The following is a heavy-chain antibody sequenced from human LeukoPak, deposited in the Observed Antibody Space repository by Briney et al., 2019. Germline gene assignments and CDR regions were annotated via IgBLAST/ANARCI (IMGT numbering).Heavy chain of an antibody. CDR2: INHSGST. J-gene: IGHJ4*02. CDR1: GGSFSGYY. D-gene: IGHD6-13*01. V-gene: IGHV4-34*01. CDR3: ARRRSSSWYDAVAGSYYFDY. Sequence: EPSETLSLTCAVYGGSFSGYYWSWIRQPPGKGLEWIGEINHSGSTNYNPSLKSRVTISVDTSKNQFSLKPSSVTAADTAVYYCARRRSSSWYDAVAGSYYFDYWGQGTLVTVSS.